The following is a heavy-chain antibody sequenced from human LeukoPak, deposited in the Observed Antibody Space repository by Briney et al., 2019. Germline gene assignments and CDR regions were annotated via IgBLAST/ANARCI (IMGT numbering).Heavy chain of an antibody. J-gene: IGHJ3*02. CDR3: ANGGIQLWAFDI. CDR2: ISGSGTST. Sequence: GGSLRLSCAASGFTFRSYAMSWVRQAPGKGLEWVSAISGSGTSTYYADSVKGRFTVSRDNSKNTLYLQMNSLRAEDTAVYYCANGGIQLWAFDIWGQGTMVTVSS. D-gene: IGHD5-18*01. V-gene: IGHV3-23*01. CDR1: GFTFRSYA.